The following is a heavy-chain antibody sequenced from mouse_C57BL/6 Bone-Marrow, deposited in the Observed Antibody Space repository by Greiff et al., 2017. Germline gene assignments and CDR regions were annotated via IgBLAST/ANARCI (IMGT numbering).Heavy chain of an antibody. CDR1: GYTFTSYG. Sequence: QVQLQQSGAELARPGASVKLSCKASGYTFTSYGISWVKQRTGQGLEWIGEIYPRSGNTYYNEKFKGKATLTADKSSSTAYMELRSLTSEDSAVYFCASLYDGYSAWFDYWGQGTRVTVSA. CDR2: IYPRSGNT. J-gene: IGHJ3*01. V-gene: IGHV1-81*01. D-gene: IGHD2-3*01. CDR3: ASLYDGYSAWFDY.